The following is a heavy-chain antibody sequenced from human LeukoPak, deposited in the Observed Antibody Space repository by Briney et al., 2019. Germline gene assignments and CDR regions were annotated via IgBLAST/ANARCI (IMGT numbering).Heavy chain of an antibody. J-gene: IGHJ4*02. CDR1: GFTFSSYT. Sequence: GGSLRLSCAASGFTFSSYTMSWVRQAPGKGLEWVSGISGSGGRTYYADSVKGRFTVSRDNSRNTLDLQMSSLRAEDTAVYYCAKAPYGSGSPNPPHYDYWGQGTLVTVSS. CDR3: AKAPYGSGSPNPPHYDY. V-gene: IGHV3-23*01. CDR2: ISGSGGRT. D-gene: IGHD3-10*01.